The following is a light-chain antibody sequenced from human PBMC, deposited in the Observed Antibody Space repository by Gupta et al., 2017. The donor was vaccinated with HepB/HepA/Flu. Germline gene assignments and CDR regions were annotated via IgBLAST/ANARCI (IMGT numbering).Light chain of an antibody. V-gene: IGLV1-40*01. J-gene: IGLJ2*01. Sequence: QSVLTQPPSVSAAPGQRVTISCTGSSSNIGAGYDVHWYQRFPGRAPKVLIYGNTNRPSGVPDRFSGSKSGTAAPLAISGLQAEDEADYYCQSYDSSLRVVFGGGTKVTVL. CDR3: QSYDSSLRVV. CDR1: SSNIGAGYD. CDR2: GNT.